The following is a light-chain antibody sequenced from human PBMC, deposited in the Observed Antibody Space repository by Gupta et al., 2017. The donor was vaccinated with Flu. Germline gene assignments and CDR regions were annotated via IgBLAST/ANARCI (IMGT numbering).Light chain of an antibody. V-gene: IGLV2-11*01. Sequence: QSALTPPRSVSGSPGQSVTISCTGTSSDVGGYNYVSWYQHHPGKAPKFMIYDVSKRPAGVPDRFSGSMSGNTASLTISGLQAEDEANYYCCSYAGSFNWVFGGGTKLTVL. CDR2: DVS. J-gene: IGLJ3*02. CDR3: CSYAGSFNWV. CDR1: SSDVGGYNY.